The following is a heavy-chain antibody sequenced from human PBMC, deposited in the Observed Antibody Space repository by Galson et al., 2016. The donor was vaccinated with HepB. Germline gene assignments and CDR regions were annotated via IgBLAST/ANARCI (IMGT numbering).Heavy chain of an antibody. CDR2: ITTYNGDT. CDR1: GYTFTTYG. J-gene: IGHJ6*02. V-gene: IGHV1-18*01. D-gene: IGHD5-18*01. CDR3: ARLVQTGEYGYGYFAFEGGNDYGMYV. Sequence: SVKVSCKASGYTFTTYGISWVRQAPGQGLEWMGWITTYNGDTNYAQNLQARVTMTTDTSTSTVYMELRNLRSDDTAVYYCARLVQTGEYGYGYFAFEGGNDYGMYVWGQGTTVTVSS.